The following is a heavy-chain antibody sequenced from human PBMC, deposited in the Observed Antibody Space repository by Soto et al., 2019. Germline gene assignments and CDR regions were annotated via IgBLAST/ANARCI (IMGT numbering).Heavy chain of an antibody. Sequence: GGSLRLSCAASGFTFSSYGMHWVRQAPGKGLEWVAVIWYDGSNKYYADSVKGRFTISRDNSKNTLYLQMNSLRAEDTAVYYCARAGIVVEGDFDYWGQGTLVTVSS. CDR2: IWYDGSNK. J-gene: IGHJ4*02. CDR1: GFTFSSYG. CDR3: ARAGIVVEGDFDY. D-gene: IGHD3-22*01. V-gene: IGHV3-33*01.